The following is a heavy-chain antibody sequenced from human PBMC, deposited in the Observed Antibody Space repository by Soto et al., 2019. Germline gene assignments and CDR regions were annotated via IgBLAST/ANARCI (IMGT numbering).Heavy chain of an antibody. CDR2: ITSSGDYT. V-gene: IGHV3-11*05. CDR3: ARELDGIDV. Sequence: QVQLVESGGGLVKPGGSLRLSCAASGLTFSDYYMSWIRQAPGKGLEWVSYITSSGDYTKYADSVRGRFTISRDNAKNPLYLQMNSLRADDTAVYYCARELDGIDVWGQGTTVIVSS. CDR1: GLTFSDYY. J-gene: IGHJ6*02.